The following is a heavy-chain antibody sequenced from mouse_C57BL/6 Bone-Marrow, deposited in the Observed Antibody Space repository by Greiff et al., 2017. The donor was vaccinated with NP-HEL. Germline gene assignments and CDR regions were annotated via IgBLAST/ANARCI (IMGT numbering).Heavy chain of an antibody. CDR1: GYTFTSYW. CDR2: IDPSDSYT. CDR3: ARRARLRRGFAY. J-gene: IGHJ3*01. V-gene: IGHV1-50*01. Sequence: QVQLQQPGAELVKPGASVKLSCKASGYTFTSYWMQWVKQRPGQGLEWIGEIDPSDSYTNYNQKFKGKATLTVDTSSSTAYMQLSSLTSEDSAVYCCARRARLRRGFAYWGQGTLVTVSA. D-gene: IGHD2-4*01.